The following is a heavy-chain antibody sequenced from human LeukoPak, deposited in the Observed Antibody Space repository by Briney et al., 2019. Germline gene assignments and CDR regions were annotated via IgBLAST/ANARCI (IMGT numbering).Heavy chain of an antibody. V-gene: IGHV3-9*01. CDR1: GFIFNNYA. Sequence: GGSLRLSCAGSGFIFNNYAMHWVRQPPGKGLEWVSGISWNSGSIDYADSVKGRFTISRDNAKNSLYLQMNSLRVEDTAVYYCAREFGYSYGYWDDAFDIWGQGTMVTVSS. CDR3: AREFGYSYGYWDDAFDI. CDR2: ISWNSGSI. J-gene: IGHJ3*02. D-gene: IGHD5-18*01.